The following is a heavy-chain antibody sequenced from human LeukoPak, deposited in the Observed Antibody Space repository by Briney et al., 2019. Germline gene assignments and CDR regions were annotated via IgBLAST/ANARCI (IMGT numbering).Heavy chain of an antibody. CDR3: AKVPYRSSWYYFDY. Sequence: WGSLRLSCAASGFIFSSYWMSWVRQAPGKGLEWVANIKQDGSEKYYLDSVKGRFTISRDNAKNSLYLQLNSLRAEDTAVYYCAKVPYRSSWYYFDYWGQGTLVTVSS. J-gene: IGHJ4*02. D-gene: IGHD6-13*01. CDR1: GFIFSSYW. V-gene: IGHV3-7*03. CDR2: IKQDGSEK.